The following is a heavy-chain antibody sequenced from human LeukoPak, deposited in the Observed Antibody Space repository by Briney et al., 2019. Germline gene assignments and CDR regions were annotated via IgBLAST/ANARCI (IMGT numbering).Heavy chain of an antibody. D-gene: IGHD3-16*01. J-gene: IGHJ4*02. CDR1: GGSISSSSYY. Sequence: SETLSLTCTVSGGSISSSSYYWGWIRQPPGEGLEWIGSINYSGSTYYNLSLKSRVTISVDTSKNQFSLKLSSVTAADTAVYYCAREKDTMITFGGFDYWGQGTLVTVSS. CDR2: INYSGST. CDR3: AREKDTMITFGGFDY. V-gene: IGHV4-39*07.